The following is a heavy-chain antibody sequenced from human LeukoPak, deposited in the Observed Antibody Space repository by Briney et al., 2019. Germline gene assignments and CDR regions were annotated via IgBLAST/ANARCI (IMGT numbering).Heavy chain of an antibody. CDR2: ISYDGSNK. D-gene: IGHD5-12*01. V-gene: IGHV3-30-3*01. J-gene: IGHJ4*02. Sequence: PGGSLRLSCAASGFTFSSYVMHWVRQAPGKGLEWVAVISYDGSNKYYADSVKGRFTISRDNSKNTLYLQMNSLRAEDTAVYYCARGMATTETFDNWGQGALVTVSS. CDR3: ARGMATTETFDN. CDR1: GFTFSSYV.